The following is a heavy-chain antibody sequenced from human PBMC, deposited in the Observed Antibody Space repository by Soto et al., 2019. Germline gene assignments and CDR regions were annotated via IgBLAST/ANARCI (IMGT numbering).Heavy chain of an antibody. CDR1: GCTFSSYA. J-gene: IGHJ4*02. Sequence: HPGGSLRLSCAASGCTFSSYAMHWVRQSPGKGLEWVAVISSDGSNKLYADSVKGRFTISRDNSKNTLYLQMNSLRAEDTAVFYCAKDFSTVIPMYYIDYRGQGILGTGFS. CDR2: ISSDGSNK. D-gene: IGHD2-21*01. V-gene: IGHV3-30*18. CDR3: AKDFSTVIPMYYIDY.